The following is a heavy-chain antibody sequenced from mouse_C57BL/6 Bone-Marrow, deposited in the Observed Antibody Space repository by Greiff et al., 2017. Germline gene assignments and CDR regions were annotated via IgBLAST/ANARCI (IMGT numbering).Heavy chain of an antibody. CDR1: GFTFSSYA. D-gene: IGHD2-5*01. CDR3: TIVDWYIDV. CDR2: ISSGGDYI. V-gene: IGHV5-9-1*02. J-gene: IGHJ1*03. Sequence: DVMLVESGEGLVKPGGSLKLSCAASGFTFSSYAMSWVRQTPEKRLEWVAYISSGGDYIYYAATVKGRFTISRDNARNTLYLQMSSLKSEDTAMYYCTIVDWYIDVWGTGTTVTVSS.